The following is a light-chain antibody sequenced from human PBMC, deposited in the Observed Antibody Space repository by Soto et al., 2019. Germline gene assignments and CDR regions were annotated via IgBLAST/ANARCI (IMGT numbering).Light chain of an antibody. CDR2: DVS. CDR3: CSYAGSNTYV. Sequence: QSVLTQPASVSGSPGQSVTISCTGTSXDVGSYNLVSWYQHHPGNAPKLMIYDVSKRTSGVSNRFSGSKSGNTASLTISGLQAEDEADYFCCSYAGSNTYVFGPGTKVTVL. V-gene: IGLV2-23*02. J-gene: IGLJ1*01. CDR1: SXDVGSYNL.